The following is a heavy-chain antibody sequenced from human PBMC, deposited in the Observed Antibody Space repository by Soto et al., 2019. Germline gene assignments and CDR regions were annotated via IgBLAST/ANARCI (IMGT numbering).Heavy chain of an antibody. J-gene: IGHJ6*03. V-gene: IGHV3-11*01. CDR2: ISSSGSTI. Sequence: QVQLVESGGGLVKPGGSLRLSCAASGFTFSDYYMSWIRQAPGKGLEWVSYISSSGSTIYYADSVKGRFTISRDNAKNSLYLQMNSLRAEDTAVYYCARDPELNRYYDFWSGSYYYYYYMDVWGKGTTVTVSS. D-gene: IGHD3-3*01. CDR1: GFTFSDYY. CDR3: ARDPELNRYYDFWSGSYYYYYYMDV.